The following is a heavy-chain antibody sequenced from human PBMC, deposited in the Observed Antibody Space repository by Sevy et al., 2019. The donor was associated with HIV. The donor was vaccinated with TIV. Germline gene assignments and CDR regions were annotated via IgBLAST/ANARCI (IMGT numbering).Heavy chain of an antibody. CDR3: ATGRDYGSGSYDY. Sequence: GGSLRLSCAASGFSFDRYGMHWVRQAPGKGLEWVAVILYEGINKDYGDSVRGRFTISRDNSKNTLYLQMNSLRVDDTAVYYGATGRDYGSGSYDYWGPGTLVTVSS. D-gene: IGHD3-10*01. CDR2: ILYEGINK. J-gene: IGHJ4*02. CDR1: GFSFDRYG. V-gene: IGHV3-33*01.